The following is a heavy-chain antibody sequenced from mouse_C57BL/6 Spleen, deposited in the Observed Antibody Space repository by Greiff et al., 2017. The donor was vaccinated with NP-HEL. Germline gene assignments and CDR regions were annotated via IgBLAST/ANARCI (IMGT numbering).Heavy chain of an antibody. CDR3: ARGDWDYGSSSWYFDV. CDR2: INPSSGYT. V-gene: IGHV1-4*01. CDR1: GYTFTSYT. Sequence: QVQLQQSGAELARPGASVKMSCKASGYTFTSYTMHWVKQRPGQGLEWIGYINPSSGYTKYNQKFKDKATLTADKSSSTAYMQLSSLTSEDSAVYYCARGDWDYGSSSWYFDVWGTGTTVTVSS. J-gene: IGHJ1*03. D-gene: IGHD1-1*01.